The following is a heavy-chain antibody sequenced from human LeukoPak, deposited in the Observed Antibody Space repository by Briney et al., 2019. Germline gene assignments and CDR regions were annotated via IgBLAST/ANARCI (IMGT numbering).Heavy chain of an antibody. J-gene: IGHJ6*04. CDR1: GFTFSSYG. CDR3: AELGITMIGGV. Sequence: GGSLRLSCVASGFTFSSYGMNWVRQAPGKGLEWISYVGTSVTNIDYADSVKGRFSISRDNAKNSLYLQMNSLRAEDTAVYYCAELGITMIGGVWGKGTTVTISS. CDR2: VGTSVTNI. V-gene: IGHV3-48*03. D-gene: IGHD3-10*02.